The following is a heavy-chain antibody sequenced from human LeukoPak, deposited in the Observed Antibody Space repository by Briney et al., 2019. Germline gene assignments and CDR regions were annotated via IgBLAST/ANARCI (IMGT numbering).Heavy chain of an antibody. D-gene: IGHD6-25*01. CDR3: ARAASSVVSSDDY. CDR1: GFTFSSYS. Sequence: PGGFLRLSCAASGFTFSSYSMNWVRQAPGKGLEWVSSISSSSSYISYADSVKGRFTISRDNAKNSLYLPMSSLRAEDTAVYYCARAASSVVSSDDYWGQGTLVTASS. CDR2: ISSSSSYI. J-gene: IGHJ4*02. V-gene: IGHV3-21*01.